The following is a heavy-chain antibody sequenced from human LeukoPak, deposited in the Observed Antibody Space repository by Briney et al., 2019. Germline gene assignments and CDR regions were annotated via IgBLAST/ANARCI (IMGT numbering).Heavy chain of an antibody. CDR2: ISSSSSYI. V-gene: IGHV3-21*01. D-gene: IGHD3-3*01. Sequence: GGSLRLSCAASGFTFSSYSMNWVRQAPGNGLEWVSSISSSSSYIYYADSVKGRFTISRDNAKNSLYLQMNSLRAEDTAVYYCAREATIFGVVTALDVWGKGTTVTVSS. J-gene: IGHJ6*04. CDR3: AREATIFGVVTALDV. CDR1: GFTFSSYS.